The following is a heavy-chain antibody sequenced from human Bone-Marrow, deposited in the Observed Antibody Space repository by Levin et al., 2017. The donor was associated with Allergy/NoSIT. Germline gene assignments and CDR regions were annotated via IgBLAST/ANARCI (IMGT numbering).Heavy chain of an antibody. CDR3: TKCSNDECSRGSGWCHWFDP. D-gene: IGHD6-19*01. V-gene: IGHV3-23*01. CDR2: ITGNGATT. J-gene: IGHJ5*02. Sequence: GGSLRLSCAASGFTFSTYAMNWVRQAPGKGLEWVSSITGNGATTFYADSVKGRFTIPRDNSKNTLHLQMNSLRGEDTALYFCTKCSNDECSRGSGWCHWFDPWGEGTLVTVSS. CDR1: GFTFSTYA.